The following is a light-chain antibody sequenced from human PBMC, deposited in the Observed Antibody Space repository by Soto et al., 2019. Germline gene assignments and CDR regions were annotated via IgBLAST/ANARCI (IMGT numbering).Light chain of an antibody. Sequence: DIVMTQSPDSLAASLGERATINCKSSQSVLYNSDNKSYLSWYQQKPGQPPKLLIYWASMRESGVPDRFSGGGSGTDFTLTISSLQAEDVAVYYCQQYYGTPLTFGQGTKVEIK. CDR2: WAS. CDR3: QQYYGTPLT. J-gene: IGKJ1*01. CDR1: QSVLYNSDNKSY. V-gene: IGKV4-1*01.